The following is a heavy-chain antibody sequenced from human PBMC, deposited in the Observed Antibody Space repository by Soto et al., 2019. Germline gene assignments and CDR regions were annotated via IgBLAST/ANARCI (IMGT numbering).Heavy chain of an antibody. CDR1: GFTFSSYA. CDR3: ARDPAYCGGDCYSLNYYYYGMDV. D-gene: IGHD2-21*02. V-gene: IGHV3-30-3*01. CDR2: ISYDGSNK. J-gene: IGHJ6*02. Sequence: GGSLRLSCAASGFTFSSYAMHWVRQAPGKGLEWVAVISYDGSNKYYADSVKGRFTISRDNSKNTLYLQMNSLRAEDTAVYYCARDPAYCGGDCYSLNYYYYGMDVWGQGTTVTVSS.